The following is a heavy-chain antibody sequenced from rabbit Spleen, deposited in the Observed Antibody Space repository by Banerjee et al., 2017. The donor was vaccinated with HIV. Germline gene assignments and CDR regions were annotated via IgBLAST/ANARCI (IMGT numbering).Heavy chain of an antibody. D-gene: IGHD8-1*01. V-gene: IGHV1S40*01. CDR1: GLDFNSGYD. J-gene: IGHJ4*01. CDR3: ARDAGRGDYIDGVFNL. CDR2: IYLSNGNT. Sequence: QSLEESGGDLVKPGASLTLTCTASGLDFNSGYDMCWVRQAPGKGLELIACIYLSNGNTWYTSWAKGRFTISKTSSPTVTLQMTSLTVADTATYFCARDAGRGDYIDGVFNLWGQGTLVTVS.